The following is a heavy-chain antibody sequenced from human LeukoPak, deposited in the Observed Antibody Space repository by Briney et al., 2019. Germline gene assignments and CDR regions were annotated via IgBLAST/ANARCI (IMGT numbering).Heavy chain of an antibody. CDR1: GFTFSNYW. J-gene: IGHJ4*02. Sequence: PGGSLRLSCAASGFTFSNYWMSWVRQAPGKGLEWVANIKQDGSENNYVGSVEGRFTISRDNAKSLLYLQKNSLRAEDTALYYCATDSYSKGDYWGQGTLVTVSS. D-gene: IGHD4-11*01. CDR3: ATDSYSKGDY. CDR2: IKQDGSEN. V-gene: IGHV3-7*05.